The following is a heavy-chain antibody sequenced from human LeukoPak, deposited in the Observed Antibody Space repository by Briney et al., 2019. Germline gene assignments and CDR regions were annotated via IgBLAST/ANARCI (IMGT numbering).Heavy chain of an antibody. D-gene: IGHD2-15*01. J-gene: IGHJ4*02. Sequence: GGSLRLSCAASGFTFSSYGMHWVRQAPGKGLEGVAFIRYDGSNKYYGDSVKGRFTISRDNSKNTLYLQMNSLRPEYTAVYSCAKASRSLVVTATPLDYWGQGPLVTVSS. CDR3: AKASRSLVVTATPLDY. CDR2: IRYDGSNK. CDR1: GFTFSSYG. V-gene: IGHV3-30*02.